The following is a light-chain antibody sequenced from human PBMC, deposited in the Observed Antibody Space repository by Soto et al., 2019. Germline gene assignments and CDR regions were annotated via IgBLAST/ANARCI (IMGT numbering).Light chain of an antibody. CDR3: SSYTTSHTVV. V-gene: IGLV2-14*03. CDR1: SSDVGAYNY. CDR2: DVN. J-gene: IGLJ2*01. Sequence: QSVLTQPASVSGSPGQSITISCTGTSSDVGAYNYVSWYQQHPGKAPKLMIYDVNNRPSGVSNRFSGSKSGNTASLTISGLQTEDETDYYCSSYTTSHTVVFGGGTRLTVL.